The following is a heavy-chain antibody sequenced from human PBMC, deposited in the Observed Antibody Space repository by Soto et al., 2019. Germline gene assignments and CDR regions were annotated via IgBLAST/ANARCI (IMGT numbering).Heavy chain of an antibody. CDR3: AKEALTVAGNNFDS. CDR2: ISGSGAGT. J-gene: IGHJ4*02. V-gene: IGHV3-23*01. CDR1: GFTFTTYA. D-gene: IGHD6-19*01. Sequence: EIELLESGGGLVQPGGSLRLSCAASGFTFTTYAMGWVRQAPGKGLEWVSSISGSGAGTFYADSVKGRFTISRDNAKKMVHLQMNGLRADDTAVYYCAKEALTVAGNNFDSWGQGTLVTVSS.